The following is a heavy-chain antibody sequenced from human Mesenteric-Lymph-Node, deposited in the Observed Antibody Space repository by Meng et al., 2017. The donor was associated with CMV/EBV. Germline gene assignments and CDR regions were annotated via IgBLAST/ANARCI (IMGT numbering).Heavy chain of an antibody. CDR1: GFTFSSDW. J-gene: IGHJ6*02. CDR3: ARHAYVEHDYGLDG. V-gene: IGHV3-48*04. D-gene: IGHD3-16*01. Sequence: GESLKISCAASGFTFSSDWRHWGRQAPGRGLGWVSQSTSSGNIYYAENVKGRVTISRDNAKNPLFLQMSSLRAEDTAVYYCARHAYVEHDYGLDGWGQGTTVTVSS. CDR2: STSSGNI.